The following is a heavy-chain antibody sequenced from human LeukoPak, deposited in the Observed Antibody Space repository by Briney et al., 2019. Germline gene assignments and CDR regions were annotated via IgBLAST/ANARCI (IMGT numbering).Heavy chain of an antibody. CDR1: GFTFSSYS. D-gene: IGHD5-18*01. J-gene: IGHJ4*02. CDR3: ARDQNVDTAMVTDGPLN. Sequence: GGSLRLSCAASGFTFSSYSMNWVRQAPGKGLEWVSSISSSSSYIYYADSVKGRFTISRDNAKNSLYLQMNSLRAEDTAVYYCARDQNVDTAMVTDGPLNWGQGTLVTVSS. V-gene: IGHV3-21*01. CDR2: ISSSSSYI.